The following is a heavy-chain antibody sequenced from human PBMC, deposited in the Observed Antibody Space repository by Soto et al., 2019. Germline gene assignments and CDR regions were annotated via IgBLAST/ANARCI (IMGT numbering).Heavy chain of an antibody. V-gene: IGHV1-18*01. J-gene: IGHJ6*02. Sequence: GASVKVSCKASGYTFTSYGISWVRQAPGQGLEWMGWISAYNGNTNYAQKLQGRVTMTTDTSTSTAYMELRSLRSDDTAVYYCARVALSFGVVITYYYYYGMDVWGQGTTVTVSS. D-gene: IGHD3-3*01. CDR2: ISAYNGNT. CDR3: ARVALSFGVVITYYYYYGMDV. CDR1: GYTFTSYG.